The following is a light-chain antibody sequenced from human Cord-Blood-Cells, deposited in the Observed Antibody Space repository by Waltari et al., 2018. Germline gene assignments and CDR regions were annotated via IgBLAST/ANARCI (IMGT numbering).Light chain of an antibody. CDR1: SSDVGSYNL. Sequence: QSALTQPASVSGSPGQSITISCTGTSSDVGSYNLVSWYPHHPGKAPKLMIYEVSKRPSGVSNRFSGSKSGNTASLTISGLQAEDEADYYCCSYAGSSTWVFGGGTKLTVL. J-gene: IGLJ3*02. V-gene: IGLV2-23*02. CDR2: EVS. CDR3: CSYAGSSTWV.